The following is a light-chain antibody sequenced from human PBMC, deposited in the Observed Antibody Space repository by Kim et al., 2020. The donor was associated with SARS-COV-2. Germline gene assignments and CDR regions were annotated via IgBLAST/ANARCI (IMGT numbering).Light chain of an antibody. Sequence: LGPTVSITCQGASLRSYLASWYQQKPGQAPVLVIFGQNNRPSGIPYRFAGSYSGNTASLTITAAQAEDEADYYCNSRNSTGNHFVFGTGTKVTVL. CDR3: NSRNSTGNHFV. V-gene: IGLV3-19*01. CDR1: SLRSYL. J-gene: IGLJ1*01. CDR2: GQN.